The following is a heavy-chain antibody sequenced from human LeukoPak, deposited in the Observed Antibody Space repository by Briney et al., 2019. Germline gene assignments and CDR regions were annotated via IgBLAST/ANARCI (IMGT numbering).Heavy chain of an antibody. CDR1: GYTFTGYY. CDR3: ARVPSGSYYGLDY. D-gene: IGHD1-26*01. CDR2: INPNSGGT. V-gene: IGHV1-2*04. J-gene: IGHJ4*02. Sequence: GASVKVSCKASGYTFTGYYMHWVRQAPGQGLEWMGWINPNSGGTNYAQKFQGWVTMTRDTSISTAYMELSRLRSDDTAVYYCARVPSGSYYGLDYWGQGTLVTVSS.